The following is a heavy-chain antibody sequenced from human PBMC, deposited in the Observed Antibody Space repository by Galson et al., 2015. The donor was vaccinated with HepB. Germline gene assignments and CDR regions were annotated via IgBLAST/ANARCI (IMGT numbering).Heavy chain of an antibody. V-gene: IGHV3-11*01. CDR3: ARDIQMHYLYYYGLNV. D-gene: IGHD2-21*01. Sequence: SLRLSCAASGFTLSDYYMSSIRQAPGKGLEWVSYISGSGDSIFYADSVKGRFTISRDNAKNSLYLQMNSLRAEDTAMYYCARDIQMHYLYYYGLNVWGQGASVTVSS. CDR2: ISGSGDSI. J-gene: IGHJ6*02. CDR1: GFTLSDYY.